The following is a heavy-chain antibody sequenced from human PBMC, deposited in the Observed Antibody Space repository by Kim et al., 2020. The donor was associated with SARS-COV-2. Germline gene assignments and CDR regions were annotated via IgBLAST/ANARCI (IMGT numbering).Heavy chain of an antibody. CDR1: GFTVSSNY. CDR3: ARAALSWDYYDSSGYYFDY. J-gene: IGHJ4*02. V-gene: IGHV3-53*01. D-gene: IGHD3-22*01. CDR2: IYSGGST. Sequence: GGSLRLSCAASGFTVSSNYMSWVRQAPGKGLEWVSVIYSGGSTYYADSVKGRFTISRDNSKNTLYLQMNSLRAEDTAVYYCARAALSWDYYDSSGYYFDYWGQGTLVTVSS.